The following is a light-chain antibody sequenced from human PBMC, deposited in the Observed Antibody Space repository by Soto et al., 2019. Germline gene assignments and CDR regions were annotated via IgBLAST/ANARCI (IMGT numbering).Light chain of an antibody. CDR2: YDS. CDR3: QVWDSSSVHVV. Sequence: SYELTQPPSVSVAPGKTARITCGGNNIGSKSVHWYQQKPGQAPVLVIYYDSDRPSGIPERFSGSNSGNTATLTISRVEAGDEADYYCQVWDSSSVHVVFGGGTKLTV. J-gene: IGLJ2*01. CDR1: NIGSKS. V-gene: IGLV3-21*04.